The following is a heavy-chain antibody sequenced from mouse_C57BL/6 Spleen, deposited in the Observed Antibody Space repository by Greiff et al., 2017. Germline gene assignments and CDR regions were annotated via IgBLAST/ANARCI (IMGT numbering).Heavy chain of an antibody. J-gene: IGHJ3*01. CDR1: GFSLTSYG. CDR3: ARNDYDGYPAWFAY. V-gene: IGHV2-2*01. Sequence: VKLQESGPGLVQPSQSLSITCTVSGFSLTSYGVHWVRQSPGKGLEWLGVIWSGGSTDYNAAFISRLSISKDNSKSQVFFKMNSLQADDTAIYYCARNDYDGYPAWFAYWGQGTLVTVSA. D-gene: IGHD2-3*01. CDR2: IWSGGST.